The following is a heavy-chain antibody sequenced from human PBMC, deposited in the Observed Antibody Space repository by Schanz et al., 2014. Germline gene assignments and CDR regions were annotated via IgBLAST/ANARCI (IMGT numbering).Heavy chain of an antibody. CDR2: IWYDGSTT. CDR3: AKGQLLSYYFDY. D-gene: IGHD2-21*01. V-gene: IGHV3-33*06. J-gene: IGHJ4*02. CDR1: GFTFSSFG. Sequence: QVQLVESGGGVVQPGRSLRLSCAASGFTFSSFGMHWVRQAPGKGLEWVAVIWYDGSTTYYADSVKGRFTISRDNSKNTLYLQMNSLRAEDTAVYYCAKGQLLSYYFDYWGQGTLVTVSS.